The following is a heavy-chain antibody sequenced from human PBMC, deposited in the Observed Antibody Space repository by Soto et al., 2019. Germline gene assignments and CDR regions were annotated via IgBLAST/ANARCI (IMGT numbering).Heavy chain of an antibody. CDR1: GGSISSSSYY. CDR2: IYYSGST. J-gene: IGHJ3*02. Sequence: QLQLQESGPGLVKPSETLSLTCTVSGGSISSSSYYWGWIRQPPGKGLEWIGSIYYSGSTYYNPSLKSRVTISVDTSKNQFSLKLSSVTAADTAVYYCARHRGAMTTVISNAFDIWGQGTMVTVSS. CDR3: ARHRGAMTTVISNAFDI. V-gene: IGHV4-39*01. D-gene: IGHD4-17*01.